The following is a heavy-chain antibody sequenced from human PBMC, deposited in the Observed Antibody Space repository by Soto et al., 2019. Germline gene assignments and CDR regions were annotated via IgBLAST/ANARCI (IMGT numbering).Heavy chain of an antibody. Sequence: TSETLSLTCTVSGGSISSSSYYWGWIRQPPGKGLEWIGSIYYSGRTYYNPSLKSRVTISVDTSKNQFSLKLSSVNAAETAVYYCARRGTTGYSSGWYTWNWFDHWGQGTLVTVSS. CDR3: ARRGTTGYSSGWYTWNWFDH. D-gene: IGHD6-19*01. CDR2: IYYSGRT. CDR1: GGSISSSSYY. J-gene: IGHJ5*02. V-gene: IGHV4-39*01.